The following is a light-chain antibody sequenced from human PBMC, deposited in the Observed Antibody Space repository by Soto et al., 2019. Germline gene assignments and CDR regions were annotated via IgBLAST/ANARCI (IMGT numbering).Light chain of an antibody. V-gene: IGKV1-5*03. Sequence: DIQMTQSPSNLSASVGDRVTITCRASQSIVGWLAWYQQKPGKAPKLLIYKPSTLESGVPSRFSGSASGTEFTLTISSLQPYDFATYYYQQYNGYGSWTFGQGTKVEIK. J-gene: IGKJ1*01. CDR1: QSIVGW. CDR2: KPS. CDR3: QQYNGYGSWT.